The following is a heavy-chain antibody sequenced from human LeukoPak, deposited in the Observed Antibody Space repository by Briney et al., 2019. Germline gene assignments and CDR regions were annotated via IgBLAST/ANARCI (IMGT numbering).Heavy chain of an antibody. CDR2: INNDGVST. D-gene: IGHD6-13*01. CDR3: AKDGGVRWLAAAGTSLGAFDI. Sequence: GGSLRLSCATSGFTLSSYWMHWVRQVPGKGLEWLSRINNDGVSTSYADSVKGRFTISRDNAKNTLYLRMNSLRAEDTAVYYCAKDGGVRWLAAAGTSLGAFDIWGQGTMVTVSS. CDR1: GFTLSSYW. J-gene: IGHJ3*02. V-gene: IGHV3-74*01.